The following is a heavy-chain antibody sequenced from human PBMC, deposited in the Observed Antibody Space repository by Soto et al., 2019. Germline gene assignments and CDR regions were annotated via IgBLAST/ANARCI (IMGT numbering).Heavy chain of an antibody. V-gene: IGHV4-30-2*01. J-gene: IGHJ4*02. D-gene: IGHD3-10*01. CDR1: GGSISSGGYS. Sequence: SETLSLTCAVSGGSISSGGYSWSWIRQPPGEGLEWIGYIYHSGSTYYNPSLKSRVTISVDRSKNQFSLKLSSVTAADTAVYYCAREREYYFDYWGQGTLVTVSS. CDR2: IYHSGST. CDR3: AREREYYFDY.